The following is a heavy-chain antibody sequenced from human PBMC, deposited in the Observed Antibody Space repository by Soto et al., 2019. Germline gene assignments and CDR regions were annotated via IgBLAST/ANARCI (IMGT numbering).Heavy chain of an antibody. CDR2: IKSKTDGGTT. D-gene: IGHD2-2*01. J-gene: IGHJ6*02. V-gene: IGHV3-15*01. CDR3: TTGEGGVVPPAYYYYYGMDV. Sequence: GGSLRLSCAASGFTFSNAWMSWVRQAPGKGLEWVGRIKSKTDGGTTDYAAPVKGRFTISRDDSKNTLYLQMNSLKTEDTAVYYCTTGEGGVVPPAYYYYYGMDVWGQGTTVTVSS. CDR1: GFTFSNAW.